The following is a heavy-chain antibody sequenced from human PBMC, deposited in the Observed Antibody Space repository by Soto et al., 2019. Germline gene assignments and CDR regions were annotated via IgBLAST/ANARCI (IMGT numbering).Heavy chain of an antibody. D-gene: IGHD2-15*01. CDR2: IIPIFGTA. V-gene: IGHV1-69*01. CDR3: ARDVGYCSGGSCRNWFDT. CDR1: GGTFSSYA. Sequence: VSCKASGGTFSSYAISWVRQAPGQGLEWMGGIIPIFGTANYAQKFQGRVTITADESTSTAYMELSSLRSEDTAVYYCARDVGYCSGGSCRNWFDTWGQGTLVTVSS. J-gene: IGHJ5*02.